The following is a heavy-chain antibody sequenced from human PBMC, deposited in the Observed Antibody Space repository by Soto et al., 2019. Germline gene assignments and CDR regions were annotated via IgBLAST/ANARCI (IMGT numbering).Heavy chain of an antibody. D-gene: IGHD1-1*01. CDR2: IYHSGST. Sequence: SETLSLTCAVSGGSISSGGYSWSWIRQPPGKGLEWIGYIYHSGSTYYNPSLKSRVTISVDRSKNQFSLKLSSVTAADTAVYYCAAEGGVQRYFWSQGSLDTVSA. V-gene: IGHV4-30-2*01. CDR1: GGSISSGGYS. CDR3: AAEGGVQRYF. J-gene: IGHJ4*02.